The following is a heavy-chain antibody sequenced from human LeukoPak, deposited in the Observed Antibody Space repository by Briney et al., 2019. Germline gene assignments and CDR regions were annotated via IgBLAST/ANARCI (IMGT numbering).Heavy chain of an antibody. J-gene: IGHJ4*02. V-gene: IGHV1-46*01. CDR1: GYTFTDYY. Sequence: ASVKVSCKASGYTFTDYYMHWVRQAPGQGLEWMGIINPSGGSTSYAQKFQGRVTITADKSTSTAYMELSSLRSEDTAVYYCAGNYYDSSGYYFDTGFDYWGQGTLVTVSS. CDR3: AGNYYDSSGYYFDTGFDY. D-gene: IGHD3-22*01. CDR2: INPSGGST.